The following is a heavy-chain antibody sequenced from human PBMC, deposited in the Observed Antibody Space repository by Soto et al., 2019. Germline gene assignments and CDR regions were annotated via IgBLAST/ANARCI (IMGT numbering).Heavy chain of an antibody. Sequence: PSETLSLTCAVYGGSFSGYYWSWIRQPPGKGLEWMGEINHSGSTNYNPSLKRRVTMSVDTSTSQFSLKLSSVTAADTAVYYWARGRTTFLIAAAGTIRWFDPWGQGTLVTVSS. CDR3: ARGRTTFLIAAAGTIRWFDP. D-gene: IGHD6-13*01. CDR1: GGSFSGYY. V-gene: IGHV4-34*01. J-gene: IGHJ5*02. CDR2: INHSGST.